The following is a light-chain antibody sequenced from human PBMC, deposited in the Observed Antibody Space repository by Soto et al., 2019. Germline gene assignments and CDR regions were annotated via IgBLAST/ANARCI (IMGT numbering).Light chain of an antibody. CDR2: EGS. CDR1: SSDVGSYNL. V-gene: IGLV2-23*01. CDR3: CSYAGSSTYV. J-gene: IGLJ1*01. Sequence: QSVLTQPASVSGSPGQSITISCTGTSSDVGSYNLVSWYQQHPGKAPKLMIYEGSKRPSGVSNRFSGSKSGNTASLTSSWLQAEDEADYYCCSYAGSSTYVLGTGTKLTVL.